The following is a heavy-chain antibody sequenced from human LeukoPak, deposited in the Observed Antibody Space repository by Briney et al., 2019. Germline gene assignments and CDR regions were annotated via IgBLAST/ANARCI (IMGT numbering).Heavy chain of an antibody. Sequence: SETLSLTCAVSGGSISSSNWWSWVRQPPGKGLEWIGEIYHSGSTNYNPSLKSRVTISVDKSKNQFSLKLSSVTAADTAVYYCASAHDHPSVKPPSSFDYWGQGTLVTVSS. D-gene: IGHD3-16*02. CDR2: IYHSGST. CDR1: GGSISSSNW. J-gene: IGHJ4*02. V-gene: IGHV4-4*02. CDR3: ASAHDHPSVKPPSSFDY.